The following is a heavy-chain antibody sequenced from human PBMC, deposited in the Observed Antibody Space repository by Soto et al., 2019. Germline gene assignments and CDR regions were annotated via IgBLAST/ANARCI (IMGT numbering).Heavy chain of an antibody. D-gene: IGHD3-10*01. CDR2: ISGSGGST. V-gene: IGHV3-23*01. CDR3: AKDRRITMVRGPDY. Sequence: GGSLRPSCAVSGFTVTINYMSWVRQAPGKGLECVSAISGSGGSTYYADSVKGRFTISRDNSKNTLYLQMNSLRAEDTAVYYCAKDRRITMVRGPDYWGEG. J-gene: IGHJ4*02. CDR1: GFTVTINY.